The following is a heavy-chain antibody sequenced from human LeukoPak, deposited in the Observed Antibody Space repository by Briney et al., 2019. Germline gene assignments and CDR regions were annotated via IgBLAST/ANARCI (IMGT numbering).Heavy chain of an antibody. D-gene: IGHD3-22*01. CDR2: ISWNSDTI. V-gene: IGHV3-9*01. Sequence: GGSLRLSCATSGLTFDDFAMHWVRQAPGKGLEWVSHISWNSDTITYADSVKGRFTISRDNAKNSLYLQISSLRDEDTAFYYCAKDIDSAGYGAFEIWGQGTAVTVSS. CDR1: GLTFDDFA. J-gene: IGHJ3*02. CDR3: AKDIDSAGYGAFEI.